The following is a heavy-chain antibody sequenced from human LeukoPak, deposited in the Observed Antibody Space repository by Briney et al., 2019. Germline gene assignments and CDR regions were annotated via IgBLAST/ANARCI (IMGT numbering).Heavy chain of an antibody. J-gene: IGHJ4*02. D-gene: IGHD2-15*01. V-gene: IGHV3-7*03. CDR2: IKEDGSEK. Sequence: PGGSLRLSCAASGFTFSTYWMDWVRQAPGKGLEWVANIKEDGSEKYYEDSVKGRFTISRDNAKNSLYLQMNSLRAEDTAVYHCARNVGWFRFDYWGQGTLVTVSP. CDR3: ARNVGWFRFDY. CDR1: GFTFSTYW.